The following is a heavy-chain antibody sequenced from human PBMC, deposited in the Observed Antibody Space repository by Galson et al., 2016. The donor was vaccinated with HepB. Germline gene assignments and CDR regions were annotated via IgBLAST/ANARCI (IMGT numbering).Heavy chain of an antibody. J-gene: IGHJ2*01. Sequence: GLEWIGYIYDSGSTNYNPALKSRVTISVDTSKNQFSLKLNSVTAADTAVYYCARGPSATLPNWYFDHWGRGTLVTVSS. CDR3: ARGPSATLPNWYFDH. D-gene: IGHD2-2*01. CDR2: IYDSGST. V-gene: IGHV4-59*01.